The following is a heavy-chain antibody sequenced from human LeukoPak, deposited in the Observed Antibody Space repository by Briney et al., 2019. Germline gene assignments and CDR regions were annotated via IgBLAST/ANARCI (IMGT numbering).Heavy chain of an antibody. V-gene: IGHV1-69*13. CDR1: GGTFSSYA. CDR3: ARVSSATASGTFDH. D-gene: IGHD2-15*01. J-gene: IGHJ4*02. Sequence: RASVKVSCKASGGTFSSYAISWVRQAPGQGLEWMGGIIPIFGTANYAQKFQGRVTITADESTSTGYMELSSLRSEDTAVYYCARVSSATASGTFDHWGQGTLVTVSS. CDR2: IIPIFGTA.